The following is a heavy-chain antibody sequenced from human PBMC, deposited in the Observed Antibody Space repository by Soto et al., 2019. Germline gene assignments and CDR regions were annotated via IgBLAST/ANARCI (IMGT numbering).Heavy chain of an antibody. V-gene: IGHV4-59*08. Sequence: SETLSLTCTVSGGSISSYYWSWIRQPPGKGLEWIEYIYYSGSTNYNPSLKSRVTISVDTSKNQFSLKLSSVTAADTAVYYCARQEGSSWNPLDYWGQGTLVTVSS. CDR2: IYYSGST. CDR1: GGSISSYY. D-gene: IGHD6-13*01. J-gene: IGHJ4*02. CDR3: ARQEGSSWNPLDY.